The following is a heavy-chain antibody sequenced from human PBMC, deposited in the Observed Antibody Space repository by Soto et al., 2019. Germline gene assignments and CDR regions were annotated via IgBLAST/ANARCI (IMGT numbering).Heavy chain of an antibody. V-gene: IGHV3-30-3*01. CDR2: ISYDGSNK. CDR3: ARDHCSSTSCTIGGLYYYYYGMDV. D-gene: IGHD2-2*01. J-gene: IGHJ6*02. Sequence: PGGSLRLSCAASGFTFSSYAMHWVRQAPGKGLEWVAVISYDGSNKYYADSVKGRFTISRDNSKNTLYLQMNSLRAEDTAVYYCARDHCSSTSCTIGGLYYYYYGMDVWGQGTTVTVS. CDR1: GFTFSSYA.